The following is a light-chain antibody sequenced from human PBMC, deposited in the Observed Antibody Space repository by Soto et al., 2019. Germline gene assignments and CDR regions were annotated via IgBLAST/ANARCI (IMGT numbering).Light chain of an antibody. V-gene: IGLV2-14*03. CDR2: DVS. CDR1: SSDVGGYNS. CDR3: SSYSTGGSYV. Sequence: QAVVTQPASVSGSPGQSIAISCTGTSSDVGGYNSASWYQQHPGKAPKLLIYDVSNRPSGVSNRFSGSKSGNTASLTISGLQAEDEADYYCSSYSTGGSYVFGTGTKVTVL. J-gene: IGLJ1*01.